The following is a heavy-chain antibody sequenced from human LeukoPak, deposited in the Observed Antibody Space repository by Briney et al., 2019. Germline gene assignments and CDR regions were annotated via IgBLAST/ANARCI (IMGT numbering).Heavy chain of an antibody. Sequence: SETLSLTCTVSGGSISNYYWSWIRQPAGMGLEWIGRIYASGSTSYNPSLKSRVTMSVDTSNNQFSLNLSSVTAADTAVYYCARTSARGAQFDYWGQGTLVTVSS. D-gene: IGHD3-10*01. J-gene: IGHJ4*02. V-gene: IGHV4-4*07. CDR2: IYASGST. CDR3: ARTSARGAQFDY. CDR1: GGSISNYY.